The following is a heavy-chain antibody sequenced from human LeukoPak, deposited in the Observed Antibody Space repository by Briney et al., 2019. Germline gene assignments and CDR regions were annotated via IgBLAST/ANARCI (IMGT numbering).Heavy chain of an antibody. CDR1: GFTFSNYA. CDR3: AKGCGGSYYSCFGY. V-gene: IGHV3-23*01. D-gene: IGHD1-26*01. J-gene: IGHJ4*02. Sequence: PGGSLRLSCAASGFTFSNYAMAWVRQAPGKGLEWVSSISGNDGGTYYADSVKGRFTISRDNYKNTLYLQMNSLRAEDTAIYYCAKGCGGSYYSCFGYWGQGTLVTVSS. CDR2: ISGNDGGT.